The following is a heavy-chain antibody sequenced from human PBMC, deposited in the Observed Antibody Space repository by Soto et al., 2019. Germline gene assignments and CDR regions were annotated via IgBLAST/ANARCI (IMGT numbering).Heavy chain of an antibody. CDR3: ARVSGLGSIEPCETFDI. J-gene: IGHJ3*02. CDR2: INHSGST. D-gene: IGHD7-27*01. V-gene: IGHV4-34*01. Sequence: SETLSLTCAVYGGSFSGYYWSWIRQPPGKGLEWIGEINHSGSTNYNPSLKSRVTISVDTSKNQFSLKLSSVTAADTAVYYCARVSGLGSIEPCETFDIWGQGTMVTVSS. CDR1: GGSFSGYY.